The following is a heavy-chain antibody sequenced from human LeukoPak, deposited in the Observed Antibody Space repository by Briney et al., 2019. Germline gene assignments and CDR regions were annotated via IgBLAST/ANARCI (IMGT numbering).Heavy chain of an antibody. CDR1: GSTFTSYA. Sequence: SVKLSCTASGSTFTSYAISCVRGAPGQALEWGGGIILIFGTANYAPKFKSRVTITADESTNKASMELSSVTSEDTAVYYCARGKVPPHYFDYWGQGTLVTVSS. V-gene: IGHV1-69*13. CDR2: IILIFGTA. J-gene: IGHJ4*02. CDR3: ARGKVPPHYFDY.